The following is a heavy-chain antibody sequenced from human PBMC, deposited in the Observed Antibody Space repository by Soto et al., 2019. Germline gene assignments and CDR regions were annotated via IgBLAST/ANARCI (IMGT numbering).Heavy chain of an antibody. CDR2: ISYDGSNT. Sequence: QVQLGESGGGVVQPGRSLRLSCAASGFTFSSYAMHWVRQAPGKGLEWVAVISYDGSNTYYADSVKGRFTISRDNSKNTLYLQMNSLRAEDTAVYYCASVQGGGSWYLGYYYGMDVWGQGTTVTVSS. CDR1: GFTFSSYA. CDR3: ASVQGGGSWYLGYYYGMDV. J-gene: IGHJ6*02. D-gene: IGHD6-13*01. V-gene: IGHV3-30-3*01.